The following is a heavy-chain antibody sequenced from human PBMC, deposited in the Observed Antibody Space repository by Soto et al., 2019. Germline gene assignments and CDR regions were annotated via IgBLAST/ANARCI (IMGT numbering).Heavy chain of an antibody. CDR3: ASRYGPSEFDH. Sequence: QLQLEESGPGLVKSSETLSLTCSVSGDSISSSSYYWGWIRQSPGEGLERIGNIHGNGGTQYNPPLRRRVIIAVDAAANQFSLRLTSVTAADTAVYYCASRYGPSEFDHWGQGSLVTVSS. D-gene: IGHD3-9*01. CDR1: GDSISSSSYY. J-gene: IGHJ4*02. CDR2: IHGNGGT. V-gene: IGHV4-39*01.